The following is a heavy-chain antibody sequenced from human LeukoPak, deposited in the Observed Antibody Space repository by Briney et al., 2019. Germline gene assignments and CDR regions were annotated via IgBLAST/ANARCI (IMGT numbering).Heavy chain of an antibody. CDR1: GGSFSGYY. CDR3: ARLQYCSGTSCYWFDP. D-gene: IGHD2-2*01. V-gene: IGHV4-34*01. Sequence: SETLSLTCAVYGGSFSGYYWSWIRQPPGKGLEWIGYIYHTGSTYYNPSLKSRVTISVDTSKNQFSLRLSSVTAADTAVYYCARLQYCSGTSCYWFDPWGQGTLVTVSS. CDR2: IYHTGST. J-gene: IGHJ5*02.